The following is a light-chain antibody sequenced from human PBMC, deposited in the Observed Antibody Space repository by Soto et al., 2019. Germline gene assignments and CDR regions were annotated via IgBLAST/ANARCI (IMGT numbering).Light chain of an antibody. CDR1: QGISNY. CDR3: LQHNTYPLT. J-gene: IGKJ1*01. CDR2: GAS. V-gene: IGKV1-17*03. Sequence: DIQMTQSPSAMSASVGDTVTITCRASQGISNYLAWFQQKPGKVPERLIFGASSLQSGVPSRFSGRGYGTEFTLTIRSLQPEDFATYYCLQHNTYPLTFGQGTKVEVK.